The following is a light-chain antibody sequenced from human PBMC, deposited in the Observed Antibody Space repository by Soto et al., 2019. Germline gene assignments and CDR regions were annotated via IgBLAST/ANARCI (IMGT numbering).Light chain of an antibody. CDR2: EVS. CDR3: CSSTGISTIL. J-gene: IGLJ1*01. V-gene: IGLV2-14*01. CDR1: TSDIGTYSY. Sequence: QSVLTHPASVSGSPGQSITISCTGTTSDIGTYSYVSWYQQHAGKAPKLIIYEVSHRPSGVSNRFSGSKSGSTASLTISGLQAEEEAHYYCCSSTGISTILFATGTKVTVL.